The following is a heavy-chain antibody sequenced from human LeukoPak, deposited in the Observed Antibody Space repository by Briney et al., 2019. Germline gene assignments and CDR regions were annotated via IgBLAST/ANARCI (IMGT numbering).Heavy chain of an antibody. D-gene: IGHD4-17*01. CDR2: IYYSGST. CDR3: ARAPTVTLYYFDY. CDR1: GGSISSYY. J-gene: IGHJ4*02. Sequence: PSETLSLTCTVSGGSISSYYWSWIRQPPGKGLEWIGYIYYSGSTNYNPSLKSRVTISADTSKNQFSLKLSSVTAADTAVYYCARAPTVTLYYFDYWGQGTLVTVSS. V-gene: IGHV4-59*01.